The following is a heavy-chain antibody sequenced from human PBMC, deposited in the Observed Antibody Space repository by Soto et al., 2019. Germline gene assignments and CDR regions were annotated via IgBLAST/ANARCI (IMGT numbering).Heavy chain of an antibody. CDR1: GFTFRNFV. V-gene: IGHV3-23*01. Sequence: EVQLLESEGGIVQPGGSLRVSCVASGFTFRNFVMSWVRQAPGKGLEWVSAIRGTGGETFYADSVKGRFTISRDNSKNTLYLQMNSLRDEDTALYFCAQDRGWGVVSPSHDSWGQGTLVTVSS. CDR3: AQDRGWGVVSPSHDS. J-gene: IGHJ4*02. D-gene: IGHD2-21*01. CDR2: IRGTGGET.